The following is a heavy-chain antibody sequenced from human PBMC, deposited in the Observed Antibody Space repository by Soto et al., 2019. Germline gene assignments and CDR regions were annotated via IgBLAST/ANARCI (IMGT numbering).Heavy chain of an antibody. V-gene: IGHV3-48*02. CDR1: GFTFSSYS. CDR2: ISSNSRFL. Sequence: EVQLVESGGGLVQPGGSLRLSCVASGFTFSSYSMNWVRQAPGKGLEWVSYISSNSRFLHYADSVKGRFTISRDNAKNSLYLQMSRLRDEGTAVYYCARDFAWAFDYWGQGTLLTVSP. J-gene: IGHJ4*02. CDR3: ARDFAWAFDY. D-gene: IGHD1-26*01.